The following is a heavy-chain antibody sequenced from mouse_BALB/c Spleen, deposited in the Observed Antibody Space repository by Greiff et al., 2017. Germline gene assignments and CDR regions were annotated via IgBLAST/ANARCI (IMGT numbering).Heavy chain of an antibody. CDR1: GFTFSSYA. J-gene: IGHJ4*01. Sequence: EVMLVESGGGLVKPGGSLKLSCAASGFTFSSYAMSWVRQSPEKRLEWVAEISSGGSYTYYPDTVTGRFTISRDNAKNTLYLEMSSLRSEDTAMYYCARNSPHYAMDYWGQGTSVTVSS. V-gene: IGHV5-9-4*01. CDR3: ARNSPHYAMDY. CDR2: ISSGGSYT.